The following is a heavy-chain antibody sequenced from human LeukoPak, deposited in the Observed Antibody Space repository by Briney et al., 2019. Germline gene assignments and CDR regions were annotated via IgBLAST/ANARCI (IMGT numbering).Heavy chain of an antibody. CDR1: GGSITSYY. V-gene: IGHV4-59*08. J-gene: IGHJ3*02. Sequence: SETLSLTCTVSGGSITSYYWSWIRQPPGNRLEWIGYIYHSGSTNYSPSLKSRVTISIDTSKNQFSLRLTSVTAADTAVYYCARHWAVAGSFDIWGQGTMVTVSS. CDR2: IYHSGST. CDR3: ARHWAVAGSFDI. D-gene: IGHD6-19*01.